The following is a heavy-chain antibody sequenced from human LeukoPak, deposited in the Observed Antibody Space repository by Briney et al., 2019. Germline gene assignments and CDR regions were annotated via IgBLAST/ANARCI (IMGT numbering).Heavy chain of an antibody. V-gene: IGHV3-69-1*01. CDR3: ARDHDFAFDN. CDR2: IRDSGTT. J-gene: IGHJ4*02. Sequence: AGGSLRLSCAASGFTFSTYPMNWVRQAPGKGLEWISHIRDSGTTDYADSVKGRFTISRDNAKNSLYLQLSSLRAEDTAVYYCARDHDFAFDNWGQGTLVTVSS. CDR1: GFTFSTYP. D-gene: IGHD2-21*02.